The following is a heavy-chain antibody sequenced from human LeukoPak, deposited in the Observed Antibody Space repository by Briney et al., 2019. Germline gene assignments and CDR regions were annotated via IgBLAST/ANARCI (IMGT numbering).Heavy chain of an antibody. V-gene: IGHV4-30-4*08. CDR2: IYYSGST. CDR3: ARVVSPYYDFWSGYSVFDY. Sequence: NPSETLSLTCTVSGGSISSGDYYWSWIRQPPGKGLEWIGYIYYSGSTYYNPSLKSRVTISVDTSKNQFSLKLSSVTAADTAVYYCARVVSPYYDFWSGYSVFDYWGQGTLVTVSS. J-gene: IGHJ4*02. CDR1: GGSISSGDYY. D-gene: IGHD3-3*01.